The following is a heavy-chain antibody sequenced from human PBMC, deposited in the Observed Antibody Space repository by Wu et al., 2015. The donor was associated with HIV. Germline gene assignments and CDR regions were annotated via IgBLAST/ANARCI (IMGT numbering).Heavy chain of an antibody. V-gene: IGHV1-69*12. CDR3: ASEEYCSGGSCYPFDY. CDR2: IIPMFGQP. Sequence: QVQLVQSGAEVKKPGSSVKVSCKASGGTFNSYAINWVRQAPGQGLEWMGGIIPMFGQPNYAQKFQGRVTITADESTSTAYMELSSLRSEDTAVYYCASEEYCSGGSCYPFDYWGQGTLVTVSS. CDR1: GGTFNSYA. J-gene: IGHJ4*02. D-gene: IGHD2-15*01.